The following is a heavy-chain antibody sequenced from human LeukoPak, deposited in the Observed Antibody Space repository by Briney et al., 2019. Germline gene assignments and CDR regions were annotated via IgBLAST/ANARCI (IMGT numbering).Heavy chain of an antibody. CDR2: IKRETDGGTT. V-gene: IGHV3-15*01. Sequence: GGSLRLSCAASGFTLNNAWMSWVRQAPGKGLEWLGRIKRETDGGTTDYAAPVKGRFTISRDDSKNTLYLQMNSLKTEDTAVYYCTSEPPSPVPFDIWGQGTMVTVSS. CDR1: GFTLNNAW. CDR3: TSEPPSPVPFDI. J-gene: IGHJ3*02. D-gene: IGHD1-14*01.